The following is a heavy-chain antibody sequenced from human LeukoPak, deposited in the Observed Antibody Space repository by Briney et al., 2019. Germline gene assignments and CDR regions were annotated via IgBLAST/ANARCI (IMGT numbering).Heavy chain of an antibody. J-gene: IGHJ4*02. CDR3: ARVRVNYYDSSGYSYYFDY. D-gene: IGHD3-22*01. Sequence: GGSLRLSCAASGFTFSNYGMSWVRQAPGKGLEWVSVIYSGGSTYYADSVKGRFTISRDNSKNTLYLQMNSLRAEDTAVYYCARVRVNYYDSSGYSYYFDYWGQGTLVTVSS. V-gene: IGHV3-53*01. CDR2: IYSGGST. CDR1: GFTFSNYG.